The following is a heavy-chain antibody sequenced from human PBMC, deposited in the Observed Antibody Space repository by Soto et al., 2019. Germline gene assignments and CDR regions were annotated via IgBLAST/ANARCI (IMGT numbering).Heavy chain of an antibody. V-gene: IGHV4-34*01. Sequence: SETLSLTCAVYGGSFSGYYWSWLRQPPGKGLEWIGEINHSGSTNYNPSLKSRVTISVDTSKNQFSLKLSSVTAADTAVYYCARGGRGYYDFWSGSTRKHYFDYWGQGTLVTVSS. D-gene: IGHD3-3*01. CDR3: ARGGRGYYDFWSGSTRKHYFDY. CDR2: INHSGST. CDR1: GGSFSGYY. J-gene: IGHJ4*02.